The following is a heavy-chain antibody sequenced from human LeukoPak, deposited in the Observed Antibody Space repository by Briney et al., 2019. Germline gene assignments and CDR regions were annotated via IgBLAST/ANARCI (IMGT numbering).Heavy chain of an antibody. CDR2: IYPGDSDT. V-gene: IGHV5-51*01. Sequence: GDSLKISCKGSGYSFTSYWIGWVRQVPGKGLEWMGIIYPGDSDTRYSPSFQGQVTISADKSISTAYLQWSSLKASDTAMYYCARLRGSSHWYFDLWGRGTLVTVSS. CDR1: GYSFTSYW. D-gene: IGHD6-6*01. CDR3: ARLRGSSHWYFDL. J-gene: IGHJ2*01.